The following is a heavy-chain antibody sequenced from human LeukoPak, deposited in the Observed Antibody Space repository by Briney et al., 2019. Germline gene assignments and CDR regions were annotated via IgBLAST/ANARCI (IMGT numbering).Heavy chain of an antibody. Sequence: SETLSLTCIVSGGSISSSSYYWGWIRQPPGKGLEWIGSIYYSGSTYHNPSLKSRVTISVGTSKNQFSLKLSSVTAADTAVYFCALFQGNRFDYWGQGTLVTVSS. CDR2: IYYSGST. CDR1: GGSISSSSYY. V-gene: IGHV4-39*01. CDR3: ALFQGNRFDY. D-gene: IGHD3-10*02. J-gene: IGHJ4*02.